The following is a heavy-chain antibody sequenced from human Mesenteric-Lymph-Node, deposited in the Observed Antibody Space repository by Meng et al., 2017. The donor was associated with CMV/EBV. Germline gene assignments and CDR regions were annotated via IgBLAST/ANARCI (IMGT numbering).Heavy chain of an antibody. CDR1: GGSISRSSYY. V-gene: IGHV4-39*07. CDR3: ARELVGYCSSTSCSSGPFDY. Sequence: SETLSLTCTVSGGSISRSSYYWGWIRQPPGKGLEWIGSMHYSGNTYYNPSLKSRVTISLDTSKNHFSLKLSSVTAADTAVYYCARELVGYCSSTSCSSGPFDYWGQGTLVTVSS. CDR2: MHYSGNT. D-gene: IGHD2-2*01. J-gene: IGHJ4*02.